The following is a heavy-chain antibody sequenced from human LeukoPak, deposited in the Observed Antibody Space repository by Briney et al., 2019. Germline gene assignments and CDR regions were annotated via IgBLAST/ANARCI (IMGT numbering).Heavy chain of an antibody. CDR2: ISPSGDRT. J-gene: IGHJ4*02. CDR1: GFTFSSYA. Sequence: GGSLRLSCAASGFTFSSYAMSWVRQAPGKGLEWVSFISPSGDRTSNADSVEGRFTISRDNTRNTLYLQMNSLGDEDTGVYYCAIMHGYYDGSGFWVQWGQGTLVTVSS. V-gene: IGHV3-23*01. D-gene: IGHD3-22*01. CDR3: AIMHGYYDGSGFWVQ.